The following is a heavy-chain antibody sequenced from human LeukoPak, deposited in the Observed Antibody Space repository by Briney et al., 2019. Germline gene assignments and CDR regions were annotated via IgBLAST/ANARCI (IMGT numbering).Heavy chain of an antibody. Sequence: ASVKVSCKASGYTFTGYYMHWVRQAHGKGLEWMGWINPNSGGTKTAQTFQGRVTMNRDTSISTAYMELSRLRSDDTAVYFCARSVVAGSGNFDYWGQGTLVTVSS. CDR3: ARSVVAGSGNFDY. D-gene: IGHD6-19*01. J-gene: IGHJ4*02. V-gene: IGHV1-2*02. CDR1: GYTFTGYY. CDR2: INPNSGGT.